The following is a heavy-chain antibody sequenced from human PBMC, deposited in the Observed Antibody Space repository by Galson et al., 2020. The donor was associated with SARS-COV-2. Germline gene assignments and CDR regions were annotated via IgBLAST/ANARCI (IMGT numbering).Heavy chain of an antibody. CDR2: IYYSGST. V-gene: IGHV4-39*07. D-gene: IGHD2-15*01. CDR1: GGSISSSSYY. J-gene: IGHJ4*02. Sequence: SETLSLTFTVSGGSISSSSYYWGWIRQPPGKGLEWIGSIYYSGSTYYNPSLKSRVTISVDTSKNQFSLKLSSVTAADTAVYYCARDGTLGYCSGGSCTHWGQGTLVTVSS. CDR3: ARDGTLGYCSGGSCTH.